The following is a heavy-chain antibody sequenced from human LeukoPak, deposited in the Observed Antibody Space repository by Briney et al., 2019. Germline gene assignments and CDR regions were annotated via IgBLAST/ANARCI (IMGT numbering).Heavy chain of an antibody. D-gene: IGHD3-22*01. Sequence: PSETLSLTCAVYGGSFSGYYWSWIRQPPGKGLEWIGEINHSGSTNYNPSLKSRVTISVDTSKNQFSLKLSSVTAADTAVYYCAREGSYYDSSGLYYMDVWGKGTTV. J-gene: IGHJ6*03. CDR3: AREGSYYDSSGLYYMDV. CDR1: GGSFSGYY. CDR2: INHSGST. V-gene: IGHV4-34*01.